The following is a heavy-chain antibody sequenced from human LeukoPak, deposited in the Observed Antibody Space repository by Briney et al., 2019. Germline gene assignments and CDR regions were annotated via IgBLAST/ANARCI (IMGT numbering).Heavy chain of an antibody. J-gene: IGHJ4*02. CDR1: GYSISSGYY. V-gene: IGHV4-38-2*02. Sequence: PSETLSLTCTVSGYSISSGYYWGWIRQPPGKGLEWIGSIYHSGSTYYNPSLKSRVTISVDTSKNQFSLKLSSVTAADTAVYYCARIKMEDIVVVVAAPRAYYFDYWGQGTLVTVSS. D-gene: IGHD2-15*01. CDR2: IYHSGST. CDR3: ARIKMEDIVVVVAAPRAYYFDY.